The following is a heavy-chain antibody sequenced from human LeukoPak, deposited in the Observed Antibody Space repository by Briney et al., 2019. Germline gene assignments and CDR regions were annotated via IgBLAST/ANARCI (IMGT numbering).Heavy chain of an antibody. J-gene: IGHJ3*02. CDR3: ARETMEAFDI. D-gene: IGHD1-1*01. CDR1: RFTLSTYA. Sequence: PGGSLRLSCAASRFTLSTYAMNWVRQAPGKGLEWVSSIGGSSTSIYYADSVKGRFTISRDNAKNSLYLQMNSLRAEDTAVYYCARETMEAFDIWGQGTMVTVS. V-gene: IGHV3-21*06. CDR2: IGGSSTSI.